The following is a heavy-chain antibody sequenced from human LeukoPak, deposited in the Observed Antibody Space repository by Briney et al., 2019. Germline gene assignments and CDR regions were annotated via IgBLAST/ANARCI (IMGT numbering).Heavy chain of an antibody. Sequence: GGSLRLSCAASGFSFGDYNMSWLRQAPGKGLEWISYISSTGSTIFYADSVKGRFTISRDNARKSLYLQMHSLRADDTAVYYCARDNWNYDYWGQGTLVTVSS. J-gene: IGHJ4*02. CDR3: ARDNWNYDY. V-gene: IGHV3-11*04. CDR1: GFSFGDYN. CDR2: ISSTGSTI. D-gene: IGHD1-7*01.